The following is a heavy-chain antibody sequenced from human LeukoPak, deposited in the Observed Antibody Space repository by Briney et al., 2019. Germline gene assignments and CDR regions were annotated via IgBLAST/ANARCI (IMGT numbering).Heavy chain of an antibody. CDR1: GGSFSGYY. CDR2: INHSGST. Sequence: SETLSLTCAVYGGSFSGYYWSWIRQPPGKGLEWIGEINHSGSTNYNPSLKSRVTISVDTSKNQFSLKLSYVYAADTAVYYSTRGQWLVRHRFDYWGQGTLVTVSS. J-gene: IGHJ4*02. V-gene: IGHV4-34*01. CDR3: TRGQWLVRHRFDY. D-gene: IGHD6-19*01.